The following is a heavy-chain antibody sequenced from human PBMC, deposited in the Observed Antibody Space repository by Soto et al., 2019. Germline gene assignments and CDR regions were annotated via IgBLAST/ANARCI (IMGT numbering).Heavy chain of an antibody. D-gene: IGHD5-18*01. V-gene: IGHV3-48*02. Sequence: EVQLVESGGGLVKPGRSLRLSCTASGFTFGDYAMSWFRQAPGKGLEWVSYISSGSNTIYYADSVKGRFTISRDNAKNSLYLQMNSPRDEDTAVYYCARVGYSSPFDYWGQGTLLTVSS. CDR1: GFTFGDYA. J-gene: IGHJ4*02. CDR3: ARVGYSSPFDY. CDR2: ISSGSNTI.